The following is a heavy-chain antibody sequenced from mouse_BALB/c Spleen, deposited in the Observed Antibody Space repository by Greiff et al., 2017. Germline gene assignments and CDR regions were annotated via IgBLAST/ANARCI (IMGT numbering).Heavy chain of an antibody. CDR2: ISTYYGDA. V-gene: IGHV1S137*01. CDR1: GYTFTDYA. J-gene: IGHJ2*01. Sequence: QVQLQQSGAELVRPGVSVKISCKGSGYTFTDYAMHWVKQSHAKSLEWIGVISTYYGDASYNQKFKGKATMTVDKSSSTAYMELARLTSEDSAIYYGAITTVGSYYFDDWGQGTTLTVSA. D-gene: IGHD1-1*01. CDR3: AITTVGSYYFDD.